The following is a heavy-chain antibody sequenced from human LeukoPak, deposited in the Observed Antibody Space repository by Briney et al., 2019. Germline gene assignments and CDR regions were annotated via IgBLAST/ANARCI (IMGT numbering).Heavy chain of an antibody. CDR1: GCSISSYC. CDR3: ARSGYGPFDY. J-gene: IGHJ4*02. Sequence: SGALSLTCTASGCSISSYCWSWIRQPPGKGLEWIGCIYCSGSTNYNPSLKRRVTISVDTSKNQFSLKLSSVTAADTAVYYCARSGYGPFDYWGQGTLVTVSS. V-gene: IGHV4-59*01. CDR2: IYCSGST. D-gene: IGHD5-12*01.